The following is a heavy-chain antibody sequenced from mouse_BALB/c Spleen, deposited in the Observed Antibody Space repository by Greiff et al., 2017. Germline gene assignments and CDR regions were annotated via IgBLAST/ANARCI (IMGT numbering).Heavy chain of an antibody. J-gene: IGHJ2*01. V-gene: IGHV3-2*02. D-gene: IGHD2-12*01. CDR2: ISYSGST. CDR1: GYSITSDYA. CDR3: AREGERRNYFDY. Sequence: EVKLQESGPGLVKPSQSLSLTCTVTGYSITSDYAWNWIRQFPGNKLEWMGYISYSGSTSYNPSLKSRISITRDTSKNQFFLQLNSVTTEDTATYYCAREGERRNYFDYWGQGTTLTVSS.